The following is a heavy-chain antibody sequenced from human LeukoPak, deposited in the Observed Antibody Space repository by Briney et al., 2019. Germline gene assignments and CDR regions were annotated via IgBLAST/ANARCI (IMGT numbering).Heavy chain of an antibody. CDR2: FYYSGST. Sequence: KPSETLSLPCTVSGGSISSYYWGWVRAPPGEGVGWIGYFYYSGSTNYNPSLKSRVTISVDTSKNQFSLKLSSVTAADTAVYYCARHGGSGSYYNCFDPWGQGTLVTVSS. V-gene: IGHV4-59*08. J-gene: IGHJ5*02. CDR3: ARHGGSGSYYNCFDP. D-gene: IGHD3-10*01. CDR1: GGSISSYY.